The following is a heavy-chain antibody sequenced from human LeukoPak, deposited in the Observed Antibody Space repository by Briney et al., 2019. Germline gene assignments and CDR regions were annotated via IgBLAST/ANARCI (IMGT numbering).Heavy chain of an antibody. V-gene: IGHV1-46*01. CDR2: ISPTGGST. CDR3: ARGLRYGDYLAPLDY. Sequence: ASVKVSCKASGYTSYYMHWVRQAPGQGLEWMGVISPTGGSTTYAQKFQGRVTMTRDTSTSTVYMELSSLRSEDTAVYYCARGLRYGDYLAPLDYWGQGTLVTVSS. CDR1: GYTSYY. J-gene: IGHJ4*02. D-gene: IGHD4-17*01.